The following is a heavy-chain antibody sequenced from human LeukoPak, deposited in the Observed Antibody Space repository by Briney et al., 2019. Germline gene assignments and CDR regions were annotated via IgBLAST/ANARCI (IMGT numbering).Heavy chain of an antibody. CDR2: IYHSGST. J-gene: IGHJ3*02. CDR3: ARQGRGDIVVVAKDQRGRYAFDI. CDR1: GGSISSGGYS. D-gene: IGHD2-15*01. V-gene: IGHV4-30-2*01. Sequence: SETLSLTCAVSGGSISSGGYSWSWIRQPPGKGLEWIGYIYHSGSTYYNPSLKSRVTISVDRSKNQFSLKLSSVTAADTAVYYCARQGRGDIVVVAKDQRGRYAFDIWGQGTMVTVSS.